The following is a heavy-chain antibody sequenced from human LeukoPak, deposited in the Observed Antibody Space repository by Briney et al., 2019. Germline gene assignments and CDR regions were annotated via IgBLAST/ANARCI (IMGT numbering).Heavy chain of an antibody. CDR2: ISYDGSNK. J-gene: IGHJ3*02. CDR3: ARGPGPIAGAKNPFDI. V-gene: IGHV3-30*01. Sequence: GGSLRLSCAASGLTFSSYAMHWVRQAPGKGLEWVAVISYDGSNKYYADSVKGRFTISGDKSKNTLYLQMNSLRPEDTAFYYCARGPGPIAGAKNPFDIWGQGTLVTVSS. CDR1: GLTFSSYA. D-gene: IGHD1-26*01.